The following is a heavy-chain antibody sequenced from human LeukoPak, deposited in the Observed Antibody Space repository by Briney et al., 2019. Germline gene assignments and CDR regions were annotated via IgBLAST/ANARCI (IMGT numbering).Heavy chain of an antibody. CDR3: ARVATTYYYDSSGSIDY. CDR2: ISYDGSNK. D-gene: IGHD3-22*01. CDR1: GFTFSSYA. J-gene: IGHJ4*02. V-gene: IGHV3-30-3*01. Sequence: GGSLRLSCAASGFTFSSYAMHWVRQAPGKGLEWVAVISYDGSNKYYADSVKGRFTISRDNSKNTLYLQVNSLRAEDTAVYYCARVATTYYYDSSGSIDYWGQGTLVTVSS.